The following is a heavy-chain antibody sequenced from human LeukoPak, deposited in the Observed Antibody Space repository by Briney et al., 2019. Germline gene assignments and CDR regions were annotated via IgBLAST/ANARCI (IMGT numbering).Heavy chain of an antibody. CDR2: ISGSGTST. D-gene: IGHD6-13*01. CDR3: AKDRPIQYSSSFLDYYYGMDV. CDR1: GFIFSSYA. Sequence: PGGSLRLSCVASGFIFSSYAMTWVRQTPGKGLEWVSGISGSGTSTYYAASVRGRFTISRDNSEKTLHLQMNSLRVEDTATYYCAKDRPIQYSSSFLDYYYGMDVWGQGTTVTVSS. V-gene: IGHV3-23*01. J-gene: IGHJ6*02.